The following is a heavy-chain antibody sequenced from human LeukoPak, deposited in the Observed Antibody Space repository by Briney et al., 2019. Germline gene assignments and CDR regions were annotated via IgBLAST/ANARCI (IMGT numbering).Heavy chain of an antibody. CDR2: IRSKTDGGTT. Sequence: GGSLRLSCAASGFTFSNAWMSWVRQAPGKGLEWIGRIRSKTDGGTTDYAAPVKDRFTISRDDSKNTLFLQINSLKTEDTAVYYCTTYVAVAGTRHFDSWGQGALVTVYS. CDR3: TTYVAVAGTRHFDS. J-gene: IGHJ4*02. V-gene: IGHV3-15*01. CDR1: GFTFSNAW. D-gene: IGHD6-19*01.